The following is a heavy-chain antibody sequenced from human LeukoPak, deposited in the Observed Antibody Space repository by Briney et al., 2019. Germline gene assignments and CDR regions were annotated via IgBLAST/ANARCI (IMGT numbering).Heavy chain of an antibody. V-gene: IGHV4-30-4*01. J-gene: IGHJ5*02. CDR2: IYYSGST. D-gene: IGHD3-16*01. CDR3: ARGSYVPGVDP. CDR1: GGSISSSDYY. Sequence: SETPSLTCTVSGGSISSSDYYWSWIRQPPGKGLEWIGYIYYSGSTYYNPSLKSRVTISVDTSKNQFSLKLSSVTAADTAVYYCARGSYVPGVDPWGQGTLVTVSS.